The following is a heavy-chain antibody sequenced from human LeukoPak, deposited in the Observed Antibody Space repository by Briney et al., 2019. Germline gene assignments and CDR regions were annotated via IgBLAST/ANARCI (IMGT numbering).Heavy chain of an antibody. CDR2: IYYSGST. CDR1: GGSISSSSYS. CDR3: ARLISARIDY. Sequence: PSETLSLTCTVSGGSISSSSYSWGWIRQPPGKGLERIGNIYYSGSTYYNPSLKSRLTISVDTSKNQFSLKLSSVTAADTAVYYCARLISARIDYWGQGTLVPVSS. J-gene: IGHJ4*02. D-gene: IGHD2/OR15-2a*01. V-gene: IGHV4-39*01.